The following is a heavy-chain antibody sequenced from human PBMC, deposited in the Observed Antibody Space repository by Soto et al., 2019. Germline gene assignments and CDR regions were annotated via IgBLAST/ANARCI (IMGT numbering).Heavy chain of an antibody. CDR2: INPNSGGT. CDR1: GYTFTGYY. D-gene: IGHD2-2*02. CDR3: ARGYCSSTSCYTPLPGY. J-gene: IGHJ4*02. Sequence: QVQLVQSGAEVKKPGASVKVSCKASGYTFTGYYMHWVRQAPGQGLEWMGWINPNSGGTNYAQKFQGRVTMTRDTSISTAYMELSRLRSDDTAVYYCARGYCSSTSCYTPLPGYWGQGTLVTVSS. V-gene: IGHV1-2*02.